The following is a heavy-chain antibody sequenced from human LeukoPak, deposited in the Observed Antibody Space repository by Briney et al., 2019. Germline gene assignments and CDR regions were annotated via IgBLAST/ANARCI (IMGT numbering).Heavy chain of an antibody. CDR3: AKSPYDFWSGYPYY. CDR1: GFTFSSYS. CDR2: ISSSSSTI. J-gene: IGHJ4*02. V-gene: IGHV3-48*01. D-gene: IGHD3-3*01. Sequence: GGSLRLSCAASGFTFSSYSMNWVRQAPGKGLEWVSYISSSSSTIYYADSVKGRFTISRDSAKNSLYLQMNSLRAEDTAVYYCAKSPYDFWSGYPYYWGQGTLVTVSS.